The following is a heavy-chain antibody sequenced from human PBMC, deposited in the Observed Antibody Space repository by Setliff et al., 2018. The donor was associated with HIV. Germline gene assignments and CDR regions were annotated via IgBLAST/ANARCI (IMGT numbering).Heavy chain of an antibody. J-gene: IGHJ4*02. CDR3: ARDDLTFILDLDY. CDR1: GYTFTGYY. D-gene: IGHD1-1*01. CDR2: INPNTGDT. Sequence: ASVKVSCKASGYTFTGYYIHWVRQAPGQGLEWLGWINPNTGDTNYAQRFQGRVTMTSDTSISTAYMELGRLTSDDSAVYYCARDDLTFILDLDYWGQGTLVTVSS. V-gene: IGHV1-2*02.